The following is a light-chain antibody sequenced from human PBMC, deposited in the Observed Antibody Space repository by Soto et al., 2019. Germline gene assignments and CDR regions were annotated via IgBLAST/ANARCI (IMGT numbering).Light chain of an antibody. CDR1: QSVSSN. J-gene: IGKJ2*01. CDR2: GAS. CDR3: QQYNYWPPYT. V-gene: IGKV3-15*01. Sequence: EIVMTQSPATLSVSPGERATLSCRASQSVSSNLAWYQQKPGQALRLLIYGASTRATGIPARFSGSGSGTEFTLTISSLQSEDFAVYYCQQYNYWPPYTFGQGTKLEIK.